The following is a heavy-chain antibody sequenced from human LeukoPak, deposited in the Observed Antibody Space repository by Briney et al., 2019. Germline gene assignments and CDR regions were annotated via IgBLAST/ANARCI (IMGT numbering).Heavy chain of an antibody. CDR2: MNPNSGNT. Sequence: ASVKVSCKASGYTFTSYDINWVRQATGQGLEWMGWMNPNSGNTGYAQKFQGRVTMTRNTSISTAYMELSSLRSEDTAVYYCARRDPYYHDSSGYYYRYYFDYWGQGTLVTVSS. D-gene: IGHD3-22*01. CDR3: ARRDPYYHDSSGYYYRYYFDY. J-gene: IGHJ4*02. V-gene: IGHV1-8*01. CDR1: GYTFTSYD.